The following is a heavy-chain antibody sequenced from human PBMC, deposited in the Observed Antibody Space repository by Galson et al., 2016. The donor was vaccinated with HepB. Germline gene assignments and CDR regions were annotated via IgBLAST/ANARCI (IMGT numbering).Heavy chain of an antibody. V-gene: IGHV3-7*01. Sequence: SLRLSCAASGFTVSAFGMSWVRQAPGKGLEWVASINQDASGKYYVDSVKGRFSISRDNVKNTLWLQMSGLRVDDTSMYYCASGYTSGVWGQGTMVTVSS. D-gene: IGHD6-19*01. CDR3: ASGYTSGV. CDR1: GFTVSAFG. CDR2: INQDASGK. J-gene: IGHJ3*01.